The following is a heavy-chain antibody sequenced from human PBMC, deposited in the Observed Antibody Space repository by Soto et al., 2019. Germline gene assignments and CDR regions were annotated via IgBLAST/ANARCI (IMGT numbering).Heavy chain of an antibody. J-gene: IGHJ5*01. CDR3: GRVAYPSGATNWFDC. CDR1: GGTFSNYA. V-gene: IGHV1-69*13. D-gene: IGHD3-16*01. Sequence: SSVKVSWKASGGTFSNYAVSWVRQAPGQGLEWMGDIIPIFGTTNYAQKFQGRVTITADESTSTAYMELSNLRSEATALYYCGRVAYPSGATNWFDCWGQGTLVTVSS. CDR2: IIPIFGTT.